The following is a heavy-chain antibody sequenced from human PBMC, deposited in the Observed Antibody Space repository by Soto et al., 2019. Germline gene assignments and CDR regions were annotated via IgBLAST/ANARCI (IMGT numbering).Heavy chain of an antibody. CDR3: ARHPRWHYDFWSGYFDY. Sequence: QLQLQESGPGLVKPSETLSLTCTVSGGSIRSSSYYWVWIRKPPGKGLEWIGSIYYSGSTYYNPSLKSRVTISVDTSQNQFSMKLSSVTAADTAVYYCARHPRWHYDFWSGYFDYWGQGTLVTVSS. J-gene: IGHJ4*02. V-gene: IGHV4-39*01. CDR2: IYYSGST. CDR1: GGSIRSSSYY. D-gene: IGHD3-3*01.